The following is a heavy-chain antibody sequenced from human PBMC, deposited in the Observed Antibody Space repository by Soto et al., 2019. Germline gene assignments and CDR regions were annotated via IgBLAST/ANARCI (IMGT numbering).Heavy chain of an antibody. V-gene: IGHV4-30-2*01. CDR3: ARDSYDYTYDY. CDR2: IYYSGKT. Sequence: SETLSLTCAVSGGSISSGGYSWSWIRQPPGKGLEWIGYIYYSGKTYYNPSLKSRVTISVDRSKNQVSLKVTSVTAADTAVYYCARDSYDYTYDYWGQGTLVTVSS. J-gene: IGHJ4*02. CDR1: GGSISSGGYS. D-gene: IGHD3-16*01.